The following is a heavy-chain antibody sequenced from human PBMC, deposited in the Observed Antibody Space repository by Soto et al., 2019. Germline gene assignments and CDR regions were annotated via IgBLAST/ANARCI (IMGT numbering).Heavy chain of an antibody. CDR3: ARSTWGGSGSYYHDFDY. D-gene: IGHD3-10*01. CDR2: IKQDGSEK. CDR1: GFTFSSYW. V-gene: IGHV3-7*01. J-gene: IGHJ4*02. Sequence: GGSLRLSCAASGFTFSSYWMSWVRQAPGKGLEWVANIKQDGSEKYYVDSVKGRFTISRDNAKNSLYLQMNSLRAEDTAVYYCARSTWGGSGSYYHDFDYWGQGTLVTVSS.